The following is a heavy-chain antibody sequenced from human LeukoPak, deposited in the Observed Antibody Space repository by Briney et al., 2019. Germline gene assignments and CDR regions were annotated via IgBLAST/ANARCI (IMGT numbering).Heavy chain of an antibody. V-gene: IGHV1-8*01. CDR1: GYTFTSYD. Sequence: ASVKVSCKASGYTFTSYDINWVRQATGQGLEWVGWMNPNSGNTGPAQKFQGRVSMTRDTSISTAYMELSSLRSEDTAIYYCARAAGDLDYWGQGTLVTVSS. CDR3: ARAAGDLDY. CDR2: MNPNSGNT. J-gene: IGHJ4*02.